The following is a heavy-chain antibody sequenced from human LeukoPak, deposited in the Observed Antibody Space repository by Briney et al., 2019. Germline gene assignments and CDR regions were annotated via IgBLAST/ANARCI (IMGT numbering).Heavy chain of an antibody. D-gene: IGHD6-19*01. J-gene: IGHJ4*02. CDR2: IYYSGST. CDR3: ARHLAVADPFDY. V-gene: IGHV4-59*08. CDR1: GGSISSYY. Sequence: SETLSLTCTVSGGSISSYYWSWIRQPPGKGLEWIGYIYYSGSTNYNPSLKSRVTISVDTSKNQFSLKLSSVTAADTAVYYCARHLAVADPFDYWGQGILVTVSS.